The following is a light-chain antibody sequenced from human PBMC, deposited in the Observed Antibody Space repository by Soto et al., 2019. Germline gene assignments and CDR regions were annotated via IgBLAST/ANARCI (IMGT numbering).Light chain of an antibody. Sequence: EIVLTQSPATLSVSPGERATLSCRASQSVSINLAWYQQKPGQAPRLLIYEASTRATGIPARFSGSGCGTEFTFTISIRQSEDSAIYYCQQYYNWPPLYTFGQGTKLEIK. CDR2: EAS. CDR1: QSVSIN. CDR3: QQYYNWPPLYT. J-gene: IGKJ2*01. V-gene: IGKV3D-15*01.